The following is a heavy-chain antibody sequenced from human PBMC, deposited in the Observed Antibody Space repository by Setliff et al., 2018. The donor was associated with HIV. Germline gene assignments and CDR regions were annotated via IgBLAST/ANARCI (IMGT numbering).Heavy chain of an antibody. V-gene: IGHV3-20*04. CDR3: ARLITVASNGYYYYYGMDV. Sequence: PGGSLRLSCAASGFPFGDFGESWVRQAPGKGLEWVSGINWSGGSTGYADSVKGRFTISRDNAKNSLYLQMNILRAEDTALYYCARLITVASNGYYYYYGMDVWGQGTTVTVS. CDR2: INWSGGST. D-gene: IGHD6-19*01. J-gene: IGHJ6*02. CDR1: GFPFGDFG.